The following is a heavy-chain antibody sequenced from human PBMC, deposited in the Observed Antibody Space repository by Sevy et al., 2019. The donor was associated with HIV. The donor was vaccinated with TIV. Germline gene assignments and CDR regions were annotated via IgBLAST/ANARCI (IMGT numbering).Heavy chain of an antibody. CDR1: GYTXTSYG. J-gene: IGHJ4*02. V-gene: IGHV1-18*01. CDR2: ISAYNGNT. CDR3: ARDRSSGQNQYEGYY. D-gene: IGHD6-19*01. Sequence: ASVKVSCKASGYTXTSYGISWVRQAPGQGLEWMGWISAYNGNTNYAQKLQGRVTMTTDTSTSTAYMELRSLRSDDTAVYYCARDRSSGQNQYEGYYWGQGTLVTVSS.